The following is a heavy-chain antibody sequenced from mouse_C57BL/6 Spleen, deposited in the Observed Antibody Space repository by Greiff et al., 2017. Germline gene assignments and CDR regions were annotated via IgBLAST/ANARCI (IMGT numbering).Heavy chain of an antibody. CDR1: GYSITSGYY. J-gene: IGHJ3*01. V-gene: IGHV3-6*01. Sequence: EVQLQESGPGLVKPSQSLSLTCSVTGYSITSGYYWNWIRQFPGNKLEWMGYISYDGSNNYNPSLKNRISITRDTSKNQFFLKLNSVTTEDTATYYCARGGYDGYTAWFAYWGQGTLVTVSA. D-gene: IGHD2-3*01. CDR2: ISYDGSN. CDR3: ARGGYDGYTAWFAY.